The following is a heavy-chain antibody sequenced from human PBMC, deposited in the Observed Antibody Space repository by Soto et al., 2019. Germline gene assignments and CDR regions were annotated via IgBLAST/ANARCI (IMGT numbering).Heavy chain of an antibody. Sequence: QVQLVQSGAEVKKPGSSVKVSCKASGGTFSSYAISWVRQAPGHGLEWMGGIIPIFGTANYAQKFQGRVTITAAKSTSTADMELSSLRSEDTALYSCARTPTVIYSYFDYWGQGTLVTVSS. CDR3: ARTPTVIYSYFDY. CDR1: GGTFSSYA. V-gene: IGHV1-69*06. CDR2: IIPIFGTA. J-gene: IGHJ4*02. D-gene: IGHD4-4*01.